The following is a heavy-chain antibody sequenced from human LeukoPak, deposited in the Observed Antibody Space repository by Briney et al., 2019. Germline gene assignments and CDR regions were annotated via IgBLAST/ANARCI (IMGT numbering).Heavy chain of an antibody. CDR2: ISYDGSNK. J-gene: IGHJ4*02. V-gene: IGHV3-30-3*01. D-gene: IGHD1-26*01. Sequence: GRSLRLSCAASGFTFSSYAMHWVRQAPGKGLEWVAVISYDGSNKYYADSVKGRFTISRDNSKNTLYLQMNSLRAEDTAVYYCAKDVGFKLEYYFDYWGQGTLVTVSS. CDR1: GFTFSSYA. CDR3: AKDVGFKLEYYFDY.